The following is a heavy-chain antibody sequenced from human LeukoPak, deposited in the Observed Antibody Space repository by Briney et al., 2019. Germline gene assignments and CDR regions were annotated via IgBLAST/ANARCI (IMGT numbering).Heavy chain of an antibody. CDR1: GYIFTSYW. D-gene: IGHD1-26*01. CDR2: IYPGDSDT. Sequence: GESLQISCKGSGYIFTSYWIAWVRQVPGKGMEWMGIIYPGDSDTRYSPSFQGQVTISADKSISTAYLQWSTLKASDTAMYYCARPLEGELRKGFDVWGQGTLVTVSS. J-gene: IGHJ3*01. CDR3: ARPLEGELRKGFDV. V-gene: IGHV5-51*01.